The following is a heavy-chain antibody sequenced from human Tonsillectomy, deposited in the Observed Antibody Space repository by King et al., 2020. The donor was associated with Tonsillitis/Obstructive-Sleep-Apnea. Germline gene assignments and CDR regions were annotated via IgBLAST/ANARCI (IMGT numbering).Heavy chain of an antibody. Sequence: VQLVESGGGLVQPGGSLRLSCTVSGLTVSSSYMSWVRQAPGKGLSWVSVFFGFGSTYYADSAQGRFSMSTDNSKNTLFLQMNSLRAEDMALYYCVKDVYCSGGTCYTTYWGQGTRVTVSS. CDR2: FFGFGST. V-gene: IGHV3-66*01. J-gene: IGHJ4*02. CDR3: VKDVYCSGGTCYTTY. D-gene: IGHD2-15*01. CDR1: GLTVSSSY.